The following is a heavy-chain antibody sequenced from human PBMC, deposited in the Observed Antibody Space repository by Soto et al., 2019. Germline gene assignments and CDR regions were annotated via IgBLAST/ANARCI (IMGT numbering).Heavy chain of an antibody. J-gene: IGHJ4*02. CDR2: ISYDGSNK. D-gene: IGHD1-26*01. V-gene: IGHV3-30*19. CDR3: ARGSTSGTYYFDY. CDR1: GFTFSSYG. Sequence: PGGSLRLSCAASGFTFSSYGMHWVRQAPGKGLEWVAVISYDGSNKYYGDSVKGRFTISRDNSKNTLYLQMTSLRADDTAMYYCARGSTSGTYYFDYWGQGTLVPVSS.